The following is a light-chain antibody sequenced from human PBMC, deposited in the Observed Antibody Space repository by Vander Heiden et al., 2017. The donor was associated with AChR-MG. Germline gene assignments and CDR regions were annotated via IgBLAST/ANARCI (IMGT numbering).Light chain of an antibody. J-gene: IGKJ1*01. CDR3: HQSSNLPWT. CDR2: YAS. V-gene: IGKV6-21*02. CDR1: QSIGTG. Sequence: EIVLTQSPAFQSVTPKEKVTITCRASQSIGTGLHWYQQKPDQSPKLLIKYASQAISGVPSRFSGSGSGTDFTRTINSLEPEDAATYYCHQSSNLPWTFGHGTKVEIK.